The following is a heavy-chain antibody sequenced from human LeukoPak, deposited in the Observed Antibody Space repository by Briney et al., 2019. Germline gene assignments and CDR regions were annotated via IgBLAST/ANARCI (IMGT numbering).Heavy chain of an antibody. V-gene: IGHV1-58*02. J-gene: IGHJ2*01. D-gene: IGHD1-14*01. CDR3: AASTEPIHRYSAGVVPTYWYFDL. Sequence: SVKVSCKASGFSFTSSAMQWVRQARGQRLEWIGWIVVGSGNTNYAQKFQERVTITRDMSTSTAYMELSSLRSEDTAVYYCAASTEPIHRYSAGVVPTYWYFDLWGRGTLVTVSS. CDR2: IVVGSGNT. CDR1: GFSFTSSA.